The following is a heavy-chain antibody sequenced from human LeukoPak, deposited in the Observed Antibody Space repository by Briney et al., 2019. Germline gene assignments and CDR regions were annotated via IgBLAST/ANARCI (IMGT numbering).Heavy chain of an antibody. CDR2: IYYSGST. CDR1: GGSISSSSYY. J-gene: IGHJ5*02. CDR3: ARDSSDYDSSGYYGKYNWFDP. D-gene: IGHD3-22*01. Sequence: PSETLSLTCTVSGGSISSSSYYWGWIRQPPGKGLEWIGSIYYSGSTYYNPSLKSRVTISVDTSKNQFSLKLSSVTAADTAVYYCARDSSDYDSSGYYGKYNWFDPWGQGTLVTVSS. V-gene: IGHV4-39*07.